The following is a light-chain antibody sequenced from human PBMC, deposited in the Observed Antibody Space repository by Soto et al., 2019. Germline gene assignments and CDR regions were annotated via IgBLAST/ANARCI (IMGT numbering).Light chain of an antibody. CDR2: KAS. CDR3: QQYNSYSL. CDR1: QSISSW. V-gene: IGKV1-5*03. J-gene: IGKJ1*01. Sequence: DIQMTQSPSTLSASVGDRVTITCRASQSISSWLAWYQQKPGKAPKVLIYKASSLESGVPSRFSGSGSGTEFTLTISSPQPDDFATYYCQQYNSYSLFGQGTKVDI.